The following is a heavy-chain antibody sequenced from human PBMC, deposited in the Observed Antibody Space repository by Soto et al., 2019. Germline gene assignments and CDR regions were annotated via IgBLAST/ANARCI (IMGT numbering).Heavy chain of an antibody. J-gene: IGHJ5*02. Sequence: SVKVSCKASGGTFSSYGINWVRQAPGQGPEWMGGIIPMFGRTNYAQKFQDRVAITADESTNTAYMELSSLRSEDTAFYYCARDTSVRGVIITSSPWFDPWGQGTLVTVSS. CDR1: GGTFSSYG. V-gene: IGHV1-69*13. D-gene: IGHD3-10*01. CDR2: IIPMFGRT. CDR3: ARDTSVRGVIITSSPWFDP.